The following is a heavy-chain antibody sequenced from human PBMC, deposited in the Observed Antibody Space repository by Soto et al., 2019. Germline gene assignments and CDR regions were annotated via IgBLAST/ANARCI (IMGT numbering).Heavy chain of an antibody. Sequence: QVTLKESGPVLVKPTETLTLTCTVSGFSLSNARMGVSWIRQPPGKALEWLAHIFSNDEKSYSTSLKSRLTTSKDTSKSQVVLTMTNMDPVDTASYYWARIGDGDYWYYVDYWGQGTLVTVSS. J-gene: IGHJ4*02. D-gene: IGHD4-17*01. CDR3: ARIGDGDYWYYVDY. CDR2: IFSNDEK. V-gene: IGHV2-26*01. CDR1: GFSLSNARMG.